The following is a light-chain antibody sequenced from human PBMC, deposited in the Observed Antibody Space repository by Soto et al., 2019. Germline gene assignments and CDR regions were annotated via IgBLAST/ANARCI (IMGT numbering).Light chain of an antibody. CDR2: GNS. V-gene: IGLV1-40*01. Sequence: QSVLTQPPSVSGAPGQRVTISCTGSSSNIGAGFDVHWYQQLPGTAPKLLVYGNSHRPSGVPDRFSGSKSGTSASLAVTGLQAEDEADYYCQSYDSSQSAYVFGTGTKLTVL. CDR1: SSNIGAGFD. J-gene: IGLJ1*01. CDR3: QSYDSSQSAYV.